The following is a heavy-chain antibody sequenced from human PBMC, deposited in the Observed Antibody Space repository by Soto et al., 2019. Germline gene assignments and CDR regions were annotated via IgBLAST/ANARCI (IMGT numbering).Heavy chain of an antibody. Sequence: SVKVCCEASCYTFTSYSISWLRQAPGQGLEWMGWISAYNGNTNYAQKLQGRVTMTTDTSTSTAYMELRSLRSDGTAVYYCARGLTRYDILPGYYPYFDYWGQGTLVTVSS. V-gene: IGHV1-18*01. CDR3: ARGLTRYDILPGYYPYFDY. CDR2: ISAYNGNT. J-gene: IGHJ4*02. CDR1: CYTFTSYS. D-gene: IGHD3-9*01.